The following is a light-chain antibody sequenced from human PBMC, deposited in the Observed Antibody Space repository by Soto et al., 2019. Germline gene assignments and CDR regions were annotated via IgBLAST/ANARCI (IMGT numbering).Light chain of an antibody. Sequence: QPVLTQSPSASASLGASVKLTCTLSSGHNNYAIAWHQQQPEKGPRYLMKLNSDGSHTRGDGIPDRFSGSSSGAERYLTISSLQSEDEADYYCQTWDTGIVLFGGGTKVTVL. V-gene: IGLV4-69*01. CDR3: QTWDTGIVL. CDR2: LNSDGSH. CDR1: SGHNNYA. J-gene: IGLJ2*01.